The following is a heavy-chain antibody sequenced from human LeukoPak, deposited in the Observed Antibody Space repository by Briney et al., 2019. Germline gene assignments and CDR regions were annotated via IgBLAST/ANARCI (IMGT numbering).Heavy chain of an antibody. Sequence: GGSLRLSCATSGFTVTTLAMTWVRQAPGKGLEWVSVIGESDGRTYYADSVKGRFTISRDEPKNTLYLQMNSLRVEDTAVYYCAKDQGYSSSWYVVWGQGTLVTVSS. CDR1: GFTVTTLA. V-gene: IGHV3-23*01. D-gene: IGHD6-13*01. CDR3: AKDQGYSSSWYVV. J-gene: IGHJ4*02. CDR2: IGESDGRT.